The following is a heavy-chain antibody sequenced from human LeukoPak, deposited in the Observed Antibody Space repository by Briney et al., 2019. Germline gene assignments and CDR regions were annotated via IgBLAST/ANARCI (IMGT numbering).Heavy chain of an antibody. J-gene: IGHJ5*02. D-gene: IGHD4/OR15-4a*01. CDR3: ARDGRRWYSWFDP. Sequence: SETLSLTCTVAGGFISSYYWGWIRQPAGKVREWIGRVFTRRRTNYNSSLRTRATMSLATSRTQSSLKLSAVAAATTALYYCARDGRRWYSWFDPWGQGTLVTVSS. CDR1: GGFISSYY. V-gene: IGHV4-4*07. CDR2: VFTRRRT.